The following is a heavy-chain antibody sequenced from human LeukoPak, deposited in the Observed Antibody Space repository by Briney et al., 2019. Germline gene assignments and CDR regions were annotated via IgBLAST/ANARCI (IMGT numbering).Heavy chain of an antibody. V-gene: IGHV4-38-2*02. CDR3: ARGSTTGTTSYFDS. CDR1: GFSISSGYY. D-gene: IGHD1-1*01. J-gene: IGHJ4*02. CDR2: IYHSGST. Sequence: SETLSLTCTVSGFSISSGYYWGWFRQPPGKGLEWIGSIYHSGSTYYNLSFKSRVTISLNTSKNYFSLKLNSVTAADTAVYYCARGSTTGTTSYFDSWGQGTLVTVSS.